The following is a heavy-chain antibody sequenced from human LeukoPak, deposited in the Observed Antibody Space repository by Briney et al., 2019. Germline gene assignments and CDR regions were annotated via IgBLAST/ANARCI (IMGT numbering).Heavy chain of an antibody. CDR2: ISGSGGST. CDR3: AKGDNREDFDWLPRTYFDY. J-gene: IGHJ4*02. V-gene: IGHV3-23*01. D-gene: IGHD3-9*01. Sequence: GGSLRLSCAASGFTFSSYAMSWVRQAPGKGLEWVSAISGSGGSTYYADSVKGRFTIPRDNSKNTLYLQMNSLRAEDTAVYYCAKGDNREDFDWLPRTYFDYWGQGTLVTVSS. CDR1: GFTFSSYA.